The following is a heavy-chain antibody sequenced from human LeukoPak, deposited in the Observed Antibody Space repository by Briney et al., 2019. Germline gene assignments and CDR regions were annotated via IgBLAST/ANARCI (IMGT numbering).Heavy chain of an antibody. D-gene: IGHD3-3*01. Sequence: GGSLRLSCAASGFTFSSYGMHWVRQAPGKGLEWVANIKQDGSEKYYVDSVKGRFTISRDNAKNSLYLQMNSLRAEDMALYYCAKDKHHRVFGAFDIWGQGTMVTVSS. CDR3: AKDKHHRVFGAFDI. J-gene: IGHJ3*02. CDR2: IKQDGSEK. V-gene: IGHV3-7*03. CDR1: GFTFSSYG.